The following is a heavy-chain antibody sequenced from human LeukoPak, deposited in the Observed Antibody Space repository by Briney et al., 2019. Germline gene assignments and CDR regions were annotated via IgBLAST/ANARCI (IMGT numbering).Heavy chain of an antibody. Sequence: PGGSLRLSCAASGFTFSSFAMSWVRQAPGKGLGWVSGISGSGGGRYYADSVKGRFTISRDNSKNTLYLQMNNLRAEDTAVYYCAKGVDASGIYYYFYMDVWGKGTTVTVSS. CDR3: AKGVDASGIYYYFYMDV. J-gene: IGHJ6*03. CDR1: GFTFSSFA. CDR2: ISGSGGGR. D-gene: IGHD3-16*01. V-gene: IGHV3-23*01.